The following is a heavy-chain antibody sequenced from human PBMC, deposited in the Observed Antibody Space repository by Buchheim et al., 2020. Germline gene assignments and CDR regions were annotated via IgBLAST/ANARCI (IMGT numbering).Heavy chain of an antibody. V-gene: IGHV3-48*03. CDR2: ISSSGSTI. Sequence: EVQLVESGGGLVQPGGSLRLSCAASGFTFSSYXMNWVRQAPGKGLEWVSYISSSGSTIYYADSVKGRFIXFSANATNFMYMQMNSLRAEDTAVYFCTRDETYRLENWGQGTL. CDR1: GFTFSSYX. J-gene: IGHJ4*02. CDR3: TRDETYRLEN.